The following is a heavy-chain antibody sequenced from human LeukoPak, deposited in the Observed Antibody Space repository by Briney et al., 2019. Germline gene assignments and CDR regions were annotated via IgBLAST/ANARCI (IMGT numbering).Heavy chain of an antibody. CDR3: ARGRTPLMIDWFDP. CDR2: MNPNSGNT. D-gene: IGHD3-22*01. CDR1: GYTFTSYG. V-gene: IGHV1-8*02. J-gene: IGHJ5*02. Sequence: GASVKVSCKASGYTFTSYGINWVRQATGQGLEWMGWMNPNSGNTGYAQKFQGRVTMTRNTSISTAYMELSSLRSEDTAVYYCARGRTPLMIDWFDPWGQGTLVTVSS.